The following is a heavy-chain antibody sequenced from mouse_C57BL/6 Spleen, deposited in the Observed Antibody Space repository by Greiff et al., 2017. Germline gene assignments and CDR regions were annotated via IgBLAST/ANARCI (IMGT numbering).Heavy chain of an antibody. J-gene: IGHJ1*03. V-gene: IGHV5-6*03. CDR2: ISSGGSYT. CDR3: ARQTGVHLGYFDV. CDR1: GFTFSSYG. Sequence: EVKLMESGECLVKPGGSLKLSCAASGFTFSSYGMSRVRQTPDKRLEWVATISSGGSYTYYPDSVKGRFTISRDNAKNTLYLQMSSLRSEDTALXYCARQTGVHLGYFDVWGTGTTVTVFS. D-gene: IGHD3-2*01.